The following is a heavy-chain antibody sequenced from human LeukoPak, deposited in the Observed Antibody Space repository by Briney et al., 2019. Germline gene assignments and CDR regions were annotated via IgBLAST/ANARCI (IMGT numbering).Heavy chain of an antibody. V-gene: IGHV1-8*01. CDR1: GYTFTSYD. CDR2: MNPNSGNT. CDR3: ARELGYGDYYYYYGMDV. J-gene: IGHJ6*02. Sequence: GASVKVSCKASGYTFTSYDINWVRQATGQGLEWMGWMNPNSGNTGYAQKFQGRVTMTRNTSISTAYMELSSLRSDDTAVYYCARELGYGDYYYYYGMDVWGQGTTVTVSS. D-gene: IGHD4-17*01.